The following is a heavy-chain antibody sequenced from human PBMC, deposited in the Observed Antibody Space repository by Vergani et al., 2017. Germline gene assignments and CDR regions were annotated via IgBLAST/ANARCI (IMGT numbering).Heavy chain of an antibody. J-gene: IGHJ4*02. CDR2: ISGSGSTI. CDR1: GFTFSSYS. CDR3: ARDPPQYCSGGSCYLDY. V-gene: IGHV3-48*02. D-gene: IGHD2-15*01. Sequence: EVQVVESGGGLVQPGGSLRLSCAASGFTFSSYSMNWVRQAPGKGLEWVSSISGSGSTIYYAHSVKDRFTISRDNAKNSLYLQMNSLRDEDTAVYYCARDPPQYCSGGSCYLDYLGQGTLVTVSS.